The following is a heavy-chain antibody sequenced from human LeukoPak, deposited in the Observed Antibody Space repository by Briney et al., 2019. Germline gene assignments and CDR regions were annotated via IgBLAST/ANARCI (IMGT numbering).Heavy chain of an antibody. Sequence: GGSLRLSCAASGFTFPDHYMSWIRQAPGKGLEWVSYITNSGTTIYYADSVKGRFTISRDNAKNSLYLQMNSLRAEDTAVYYCARDGHYDILTGYFQDWGQGTLVTVSS. V-gene: IGHV3-11*01. D-gene: IGHD3-9*01. CDR2: ITNSGTTI. CDR3: ARDGHYDILTGYFQD. J-gene: IGHJ1*01. CDR1: GFTFPDHY.